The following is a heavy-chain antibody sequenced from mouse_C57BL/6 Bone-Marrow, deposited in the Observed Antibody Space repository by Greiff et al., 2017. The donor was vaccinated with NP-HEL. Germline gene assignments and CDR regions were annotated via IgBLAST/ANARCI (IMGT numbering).Heavy chain of an antibody. J-gene: IGHJ3*01. CDR1: GFTFTDYY. D-gene: IGHD3-1*01. CDR2: IRNKANGYTT. Sequence: EVQRVESGGGLVQPGGSLSLSCAASGFTFTDYYMSWVRQPPGKALEWLGFIRNKANGYTTEYSASVKGRFTISRDNSQSILYLQMNALRAEDSATYYCASSSGVAYWGQGTLVTVSA. V-gene: IGHV7-3*01. CDR3: ASSSGVAY.